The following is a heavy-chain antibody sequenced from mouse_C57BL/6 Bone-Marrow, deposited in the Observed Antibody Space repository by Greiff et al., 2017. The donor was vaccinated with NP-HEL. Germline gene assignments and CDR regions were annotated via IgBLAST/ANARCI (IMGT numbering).Heavy chain of an antibody. Sequence: QVQLQQPGAELVKPGASVKLSCKASGYTFTSYWMHWVKQRPGRGLEWIGRIDPNSGGTKYNEKFKSKATPTVDKPSSTAYMQLSSLTSEDSAVYYCATDYGSSPYYFDYWGQGTTLTVSS. J-gene: IGHJ2*01. CDR3: ATDYGSSPYYFDY. D-gene: IGHD1-1*01. V-gene: IGHV1-72*01. CDR1: GYTFTSYW. CDR2: IDPNSGGT.